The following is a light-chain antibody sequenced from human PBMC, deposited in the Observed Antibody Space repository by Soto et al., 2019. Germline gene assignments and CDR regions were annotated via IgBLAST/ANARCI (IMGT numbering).Light chain of an antibody. J-gene: IGLJ3*02. CDR1: SSDVGGYNY. V-gene: IGLV2-14*01. Sequence: QSALTQPASVSGSPGQSITISCTGTSSDVGGYNYVSWYQQHPGKAPKLMIYEVSHRPSGVSNRFSGSKSGNTASLTISGLQAEDEDDYYCSSYTSGSTWVFGGGTQLTVL. CDR3: SSYTSGSTWV. CDR2: EVS.